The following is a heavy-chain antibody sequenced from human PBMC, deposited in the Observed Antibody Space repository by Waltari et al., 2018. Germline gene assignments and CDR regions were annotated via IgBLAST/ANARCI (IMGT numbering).Heavy chain of an antibody. V-gene: IGHV3-21*01. CDR2: ISSSNYI. J-gene: IGHJ4*02. CDR1: GFTFNSYN. CDR3: AKNFPTPYYFDY. Sequence: VQLVESGGGLVKHGGSLRLSGVPFGFTFNSYNLKWVRQAPGKVLEWVSSISSSNYIYYADSVRGRFTISRDNAKNSLYLQMNSLRAEDTAVYYCAKNFPTPYYFDYWGQGTLVTVSS.